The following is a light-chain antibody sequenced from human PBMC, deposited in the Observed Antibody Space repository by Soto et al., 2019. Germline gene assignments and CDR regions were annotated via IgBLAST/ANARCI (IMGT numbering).Light chain of an antibody. V-gene: IGLV2-14*01. CDR2: DVN. Sequence: QSVLTQPPSVSGSPGQSITISCTGTSSDAGGYDYVSWYQQHPGKAPKLMIYDVNNRPSGVANRFSGSKSGNTASLTISGLQAEDEADYYCSSYTSSSTYVFGTGTKVTVL. J-gene: IGLJ1*01. CDR1: SSDAGGYDY. CDR3: SSYTSSSTYV.